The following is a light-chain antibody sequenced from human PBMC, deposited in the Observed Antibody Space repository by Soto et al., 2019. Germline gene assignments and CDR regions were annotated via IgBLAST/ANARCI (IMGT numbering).Light chain of an antibody. CDR3: YSYAGSYTWV. J-gene: IGLJ3*02. CDR1: SSDVGAYNY. Sequence: QSVLTQPRSVSGSPGQSVTISCTGTSSDVGAYNYVSWYQQLPGKAPKLIIYDVSERPSGVPDRFSGSKSGNTASLTISGLQAEDEADYYCYSYAGSYTWVFGGGTKLTVL. V-gene: IGLV2-11*01. CDR2: DVS.